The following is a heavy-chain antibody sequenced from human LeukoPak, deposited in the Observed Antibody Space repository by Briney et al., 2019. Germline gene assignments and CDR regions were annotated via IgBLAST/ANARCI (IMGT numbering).Heavy chain of an antibody. Sequence: PGGSLRLSCAASGFTFDDYAMHWVRQAPGKGLEWVSLISWDGGSTYYADSVKGRFTISRDNSKNSLYLQMNSLRAEDTALYYCAKDYAAATTRGFDYWGQGTLVTVSS. CDR3: AKDYAAATTRGFDY. D-gene: IGHD2-2*01. CDR2: ISWDGGST. CDR1: GFTFDDYA. J-gene: IGHJ4*02. V-gene: IGHV3-43D*03.